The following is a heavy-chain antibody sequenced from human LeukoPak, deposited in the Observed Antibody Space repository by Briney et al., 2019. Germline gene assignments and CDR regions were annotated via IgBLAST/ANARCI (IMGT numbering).Heavy chain of an antibody. CDR2: IYSGGNT. J-gene: IGHJ4*02. D-gene: IGHD2-2*01. Sequence: PGGSLRLSCAASGFTVSSNYMSWVRHAPGKGLESVSVIYSGGNTYYADSVKGRFTISRDNSKNTVYLQMNSLRAEDTAVYYCARGETSSYDYWGQGTLVTVSS. CDR1: GFTVSSNY. CDR3: ARGETSSYDY. V-gene: IGHV3-53*01.